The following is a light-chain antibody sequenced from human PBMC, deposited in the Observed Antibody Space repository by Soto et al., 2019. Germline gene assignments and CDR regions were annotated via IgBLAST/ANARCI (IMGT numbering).Light chain of an antibody. CDR2: GTS. CDR1: QSVSTN. V-gene: IGKV3-15*01. Sequence: ETVMTQSPATLSASPGERATLSCRASQSVSTNLAWYQQKPGQAPRLLIYGTSTRAPGIPARFSGSGSGTQFTLTISSLQPDDFATYFCQQYNSYSITFGQGTRLEIK. J-gene: IGKJ5*01. CDR3: QQYNSYSIT.